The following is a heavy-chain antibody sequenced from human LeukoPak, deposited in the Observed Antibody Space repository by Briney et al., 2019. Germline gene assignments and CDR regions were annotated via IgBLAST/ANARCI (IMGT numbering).Heavy chain of an antibody. CDR2: ITRSSYI. CDR1: GFTFSTYS. CDR3: AGYVSSGRRDAFDI. D-gene: IGHD3-22*01. Sequence: GGSLRLSCAASGFTFSTYSMNWVRQAPGKGLEWVTSITRSSYIYYADSVKGRFTISRDNAKNSLYLQMNSLRAEDTAVYYCAGYVSSGRRDAFDIWGQGTMVTVSS. J-gene: IGHJ3*02. V-gene: IGHV3-21*01.